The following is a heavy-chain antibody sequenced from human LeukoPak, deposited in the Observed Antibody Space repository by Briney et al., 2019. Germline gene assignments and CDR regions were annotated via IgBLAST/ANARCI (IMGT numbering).Heavy chain of an antibody. Sequence: GGPLRLSCLAAGFTFISYVLHWVRQARGRGLEYVSSISSIGVGAYYADSVKGRFTISRDNSKNTLYLQMSSLRVEDAAVYYCVKDKEGTWGDCWGQGTLVTVSS. D-gene: IGHD3-16*01. J-gene: IGHJ4*02. CDR2: ISSIGVGA. CDR1: GFTFISYV. V-gene: IGHV3-64D*06. CDR3: VKDKEGTWGDC.